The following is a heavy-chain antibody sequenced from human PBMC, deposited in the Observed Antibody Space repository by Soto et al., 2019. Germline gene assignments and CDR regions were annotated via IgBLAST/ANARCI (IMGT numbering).Heavy chain of an antibody. CDR2: ISYDGSNK. J-gene: IGHJ4*02. V-gene: IGHV3-30-3*01. Sequence: QVQVVESGGGMVQPGRSLRLSCAVSGFTFTSYAMHWVRQAPGKGLEWVVVISYDGSNKYYAESVKGRFTISRDNSKNXXYLQMNSLRAEDTAVYYCASSLRCVSATCPSYFDYWGQGTLVTVSS. D-gene: IGHD1-26*01. CDR3: ASSLRCVSATCPSYFDY. CDR1: GFTFTSYA.